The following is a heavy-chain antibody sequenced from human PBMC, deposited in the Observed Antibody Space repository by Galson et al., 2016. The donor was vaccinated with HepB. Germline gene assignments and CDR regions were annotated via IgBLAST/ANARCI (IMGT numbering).Heavy chain of an antibody. CDR2: ISYDGSNK. CDR1: GFTFSNYG. Sequence: SLRLSCAASGFTFSNYGMHWVRQAPGKGLQWVAVISYDGSNKYYADSVKGRFTISRDNSKNTLFLQMNTLRAEDTAVYYCARGVYGDHGWFDYWGQGTLVTVSS. V-gene: IGHV3-30*03. CDR3: ARGVYGDHGWFDY. J-gene: IGHJ4*02. D-gene: IGHD4-17*01.